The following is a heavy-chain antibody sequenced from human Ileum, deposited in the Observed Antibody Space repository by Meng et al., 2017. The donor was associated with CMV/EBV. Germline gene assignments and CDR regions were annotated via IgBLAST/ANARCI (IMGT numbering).Heavy chain of an antibody. CDR3: AIYYGGVGGRGY. Sequence: HGELPEFGPGPVNLSRTPSHPFRVPGDSNSSDNYHWSWIRQPAGKGLEWIGQRHKNGNDNYNASLKSRVTISIDTSKNQFSLTLTSVTAADTAVYYCAIYYGGVGGRGYWAQGTLVTVSS. CDR2: RHKNGND. J-gene: IGHJ4*02. D-gene: IGHD2-21*01. CDR1: GDSNSSDNYH. V-gene: IGHV4-61*02.